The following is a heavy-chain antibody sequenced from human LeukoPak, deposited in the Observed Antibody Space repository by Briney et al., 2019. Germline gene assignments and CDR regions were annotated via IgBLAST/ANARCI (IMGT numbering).Heavy chain of an antibody. V-gene: IGHV3-30*02. CDR3: ARDVTMIVVVPGY. CDR1: GFTFSSYG. J-gene: IGHJ4*02. Sequence: PGGSLRLSCAASGFTFSSYGMHWVRQAPGKGLEWVAFIRYDGSNKYYADSVKGRFTISRDNSKNTLYLQMNSLRAEDTAVYYCARDVTMIVVVPGYWGQGTLVTVSS. CDR2: IRYDGSNK. D-gene: IGHD3-22*01.